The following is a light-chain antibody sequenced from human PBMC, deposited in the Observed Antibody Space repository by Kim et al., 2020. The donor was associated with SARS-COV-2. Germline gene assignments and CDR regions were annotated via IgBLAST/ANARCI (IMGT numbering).Light chain of an antibody. CDR3: LLSYGDTRKI. Sequence: TVSRPCGSNTGTLTGGHFPYWFQQKPGQAPRALIYNTDYKYSWTPARFSGSLLGGKAALTLSDAQAEDEADYYCLLSYGDTRKIFGGGTKLTVL. CDR1: TGTLTGGHF. J-gene: IGLJ2*01. CDR2: NTD. V-gene: IGLV7-46*01.